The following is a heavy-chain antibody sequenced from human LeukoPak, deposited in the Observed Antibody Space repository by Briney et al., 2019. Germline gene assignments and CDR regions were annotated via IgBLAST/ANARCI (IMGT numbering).Heavy chain of an antibody. V-gene: IGHV4-4*07. J-gene: IGHJ4*02. CDR2: IYTSGST. Sequence: PSETLSLTCTVSGGSISSYYWSWIRQPAGKGLEWIGRIYTSGSTNYNPSLKSRVTMSVDTSKNQFSLKLSSVTAADTAVYYCARVSRLRFLEWLLPGLNFDYWGQGTLVTVSS. D-gene: IGHD3-3*01. CDR1: GGSISSYY. CDR3: ARVSRLRFLEWLLPGLNFDY.